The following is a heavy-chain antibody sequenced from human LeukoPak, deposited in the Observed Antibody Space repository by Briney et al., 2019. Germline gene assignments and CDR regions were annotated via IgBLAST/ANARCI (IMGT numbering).Heavy chain of an antibody. Sequence: GGSLRLPCAASGFTFSSYGMHWVRQAPGKGLEWVAFIRYDGSNKYYADSVKGRFTISRDNSKNTLYLQMNSLRAEDTAVYYCAKDFSGSWHAGIDYWGQGTLVTVSS. CDR1: GFTFSSYG. CDR3: AKDFSGSWHAGIDY. J-gene: IGHJ4*02. D-gene: IGHD6-13*01. V-gene: IGHV3-30*02. CDR2: IRYDGSNK.